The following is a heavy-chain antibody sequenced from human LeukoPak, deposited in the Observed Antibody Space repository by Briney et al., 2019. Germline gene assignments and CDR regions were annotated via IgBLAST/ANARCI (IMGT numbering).Heavy chain of an antibody. Sequence: PSETLSLTCTASAGSINNYYWNWIRQPAGKGLEWIGRIYVRGTTDYNPSLKSRVTMSIDTSKNQFSLQLTSVTAADTAVYYCGRGRGNTVVSDDWGQGTMVTVSS. CDR1: AGSINNYY. V-gene: IGHV4-4*07. J-gene: IGHJ3*01. CDR3: GRGRGNTVVSDD. CDR2: IYVRGTT. D-gene: IGHD4-23*01.